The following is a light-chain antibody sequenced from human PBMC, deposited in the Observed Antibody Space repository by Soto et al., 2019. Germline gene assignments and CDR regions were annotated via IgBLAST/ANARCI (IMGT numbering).Light chain of an antibody. J-gene: IGLJ1*01. CDR3: SSYTRSTTPFV. CDR1: SNDVGGYNY. V-gene: IGLV2-14*03. Sequence: QSALTQPASVSGSPGQSIIISCTGTSNDVGGYNYVSWYQQHPGKAPKLMIYDVSGQPSGVSNRFSGSKSGNTASLTISGLQAEDEADYYCSSYTRSTTPFVFGTGTKVTVL. CDR2: DVS.